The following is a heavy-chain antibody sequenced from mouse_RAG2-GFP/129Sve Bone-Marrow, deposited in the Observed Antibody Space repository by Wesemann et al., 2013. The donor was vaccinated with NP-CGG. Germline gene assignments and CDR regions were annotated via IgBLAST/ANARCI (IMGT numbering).Heavy chain of an antibody. V-gene: IGHV9-1*02. CDR1: GYTFTNYG. CDR3: ARWLPFAY. J-gene: IGHJ3*01. Sequence: QIQLVQSGPELKKPGETVKISCKASGYTFTNYGMNWVKQAPGKGLKWMGWINTYTGEPTYADDFKGRFAFSLETSASTAYLQINNLKNEDMATYFCARWLPFAYWGQGTLVTVSA. D-gene: IGHD2-2*01. CDR2: INTYTGEP.